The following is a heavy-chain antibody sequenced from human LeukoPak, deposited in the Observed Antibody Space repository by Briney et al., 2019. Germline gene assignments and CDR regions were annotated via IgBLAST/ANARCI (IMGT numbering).Heavy chain of an antibody. CDR2: IKEDGSEK. D-gene: IGHD6-19*01. J-gene: IGHJ4*02. V-gene: IGHV3-7*01. CDR3: VRGASGWSLGY. CDR1: GFTFNRDW. Sequence: GGSLRLSCAASGFTFNRDWTAWVRQAPGKGLEWVANIKEDGSEKNYVDSVKGRFTISRDNAKNSLYLQMNSLRAEDTAVYYCVRGASGWSLGYWGQGSLVTISS.